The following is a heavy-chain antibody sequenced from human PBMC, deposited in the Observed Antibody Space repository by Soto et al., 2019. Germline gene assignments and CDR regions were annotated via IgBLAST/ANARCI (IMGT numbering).Heavy chain of an antibody. J-gene: IGHJ4*02. CDR1: GGSFSGYY. V-gene: IGHV4-34*01. CDR3: ATFPFDRSSWTNPRYFDY. Sequence: QVQLQQWGAGLLKPADTLSLTCAVYGGSFSGYYWTWIRQPPGKGLEWIGEINQSGFTNYNPSLESRVTMSVDTSKNQFSLRLSSVTAADTAVYYCATFPFDRSSWTNPRYFDYWGQGTLVTVSS. CDR2: INQSGFT. D-gene: IGHD6-13*01.